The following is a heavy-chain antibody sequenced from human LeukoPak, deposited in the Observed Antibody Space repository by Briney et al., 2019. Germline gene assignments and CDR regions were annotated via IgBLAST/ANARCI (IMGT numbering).Heavy chain of an antibody. D-gene: IGHD3-22*01. V-gene: IGHV4-34*01. CDR3: ARHYYDSGGSWRAFDI. CDR1: GGSFSGYY. J-gene: IGHJ3*02. CDR2: INHSGST. Sequence: SETLSLTCAVYGGSFSGYYWTWIHQPPGKGLEWIGEINHSGSTNYNPSLKSRVTISVDTSKNQFSLKLSSVTAADTAVYYCARHYYDSGGSWRAFDIWGQGTMVTVSS.